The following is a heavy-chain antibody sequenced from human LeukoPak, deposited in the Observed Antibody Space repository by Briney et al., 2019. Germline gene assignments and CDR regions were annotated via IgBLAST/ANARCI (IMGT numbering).Heavy chain of an antibody. Sequence: ASVKVSCKASGGTFSSYAISWVRQAPGQGLEWMGGIIPIFGTANYAQKFQGRVTITADESTSTAYMELSSLRSEDTAVYYCARVGSMYSSSWYYFDDWGQGTLVTVSS. CDR3: ARVGSMYSSSWYYFDD. V-gene: IGHV1-69*13. CDR2: IIPIFGTA. D-gene: IGHD6-13*01. J-gene: IGHJ4*02. CDR1: GGTFSSYA.